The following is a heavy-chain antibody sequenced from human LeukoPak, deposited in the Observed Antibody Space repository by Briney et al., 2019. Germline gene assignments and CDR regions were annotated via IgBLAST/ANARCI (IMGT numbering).Heavy chain of an antibody. CDR3: ARTAPVRGSSESGMRVIWAFDI. J-gene: IGHJ3*02. V-gene: IGHV4-38-2*02. CDR1: GDSISSGYY. CDR2: IYHSGST. Sequence: SETLSLTCTVSGDSISSGYYWGWIRQPPGKGLEWIGSIYHSGSTYYNPSVVSRVTISVDTSKNQFSLKLSSVTAADTAVYYCARTAPVRGSSESGMRVIWAFDIWGQGTMVTVSS. D-gene: IGHD2/OR15-2a*01.